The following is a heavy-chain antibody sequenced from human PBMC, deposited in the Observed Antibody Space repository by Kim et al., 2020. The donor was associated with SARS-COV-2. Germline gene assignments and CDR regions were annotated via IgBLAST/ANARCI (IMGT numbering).Heavy chain of an antibody. D-gene: IGHD3-10*01. J-gene: IGHJ4*02. V-gene: IGHV3-48*02. CDR1: GFTFSSYS. CDR2: ISSSSSTI. CDR3: ARDRSGVRGVIGPIDY. Sequence: GGSLRLSCAASGFTFSSYSMNWVRQAPGKGLEWVSYISSSSSTIYYADSVKGRFTISRDNAKNSLYLQMNSLRDEDTAVYYCARDRSGVRGVIGPIDYWGQGTLVTVSS.